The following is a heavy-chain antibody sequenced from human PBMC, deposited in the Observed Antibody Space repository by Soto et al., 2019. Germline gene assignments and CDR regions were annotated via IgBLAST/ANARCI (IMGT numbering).Heavy chain of an antibody. Sequence: SETLSLTCAVYGGSFSGYYWSWIRQPPGKGLEWIGEINHSGSTNYNPSLKSRVTISVDTSKNQFSLKLSSVTAADTAVYYCARLGPLAAAAGTGSVDDWGQGTLVTVSS. CDR1: GGSFSGYY. V-gene: IGHV4-34*01. J-gene: IGHJ4*02. D-gene: IGHD6-13*01. CDR3: ARLGPLAAAAGTGSVDD. CDR2: INHSGST.